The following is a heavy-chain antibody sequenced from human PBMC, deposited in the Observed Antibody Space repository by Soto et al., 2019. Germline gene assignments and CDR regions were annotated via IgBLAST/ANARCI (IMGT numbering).Heavy chain of an antibody. Sequence: PGGSLRLACAASGFTFSSYAMSWVRQAPGKGLEWVSAISGSGGSTYYADSVKGRFTISRDNSKNTLYLQMNSLRAEDTAVYYCAKGRKSSTTAFDVWGQGTMVTVSS. J-gene: IGHJ3*01. CDR2: ISGSGGST. D-gene: IGHD2-2*01. V-gene: IGHV3-23*01. CDR3: AKGRKSSTTAFDV. CDR1: GFTFSSYA.